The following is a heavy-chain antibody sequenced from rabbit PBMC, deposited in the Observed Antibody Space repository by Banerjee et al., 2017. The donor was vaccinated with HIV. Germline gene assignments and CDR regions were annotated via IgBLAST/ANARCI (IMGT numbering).Heavy chain of an antibody. D-gene: IGHD6-1*01. Sequence: QEQLVESGGGLVQPEGSLTLTCTASGFAFSSSYYMCWVRQAPGKGLEWIACIHTGSGTTYYATWAKGRVTISKSSSTTVTLQVPSLTAADTATYFCARGETGYFGDGYAPLGLWGPGTLVTVS. CDR2: IHTGSGTT. V-gene: IGHV1S45*01. CDR3: ARGETGYFGDGYAPLGL. CDR1: GFAFSSSYY. J-gene: IGHJ4*01.